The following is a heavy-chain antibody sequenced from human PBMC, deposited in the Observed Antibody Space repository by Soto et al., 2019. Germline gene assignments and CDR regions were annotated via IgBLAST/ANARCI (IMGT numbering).Heavy chain of an antibody. CDR2: ISSSSSTI. Sequence: GGSLRLSCAASGFTFSSYSMNWVRQAPGKGLEWVSYISSSSSTIYYADSVKGRFTISRDNAKNSLYLQMNSLRAEDTAVYYCARETMQLARPPDYYYYYMDVWGKGTTVTVSS. CDR1: GFTFSSYS. CDR3: ARETMQLARPPDYYYYYMDV. D-gene: IGHD6-6*01. V-gene: IGHV3-48*01. J-gene: IGHJ6*03.